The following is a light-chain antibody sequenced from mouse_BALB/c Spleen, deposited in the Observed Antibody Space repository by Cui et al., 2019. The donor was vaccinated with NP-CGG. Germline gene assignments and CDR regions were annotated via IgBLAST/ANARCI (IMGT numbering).Light chain of an antibody. Sequence: QAVVTQESALTTSPGETVTLTCRSGTGAVTTNNYANWVQEKPDHLFTGLIGGTNNRVPGVPARFSGSLIGDKAALTITGAQTEDEAIYFCALWYSNHWVFGGGTKLTVL. J-gene: IGLJ1*01. CDR1: TGAVTTNNY. CDR3: ALWYSNHWV. CDR2: GTN. V-gene: IGLV1*01.